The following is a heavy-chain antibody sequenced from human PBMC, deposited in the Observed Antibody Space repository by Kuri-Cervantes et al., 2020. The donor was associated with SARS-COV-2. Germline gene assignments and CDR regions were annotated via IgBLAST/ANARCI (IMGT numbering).Heavy chain of an antibody. CDR2: INSDGSST. CDR3: ARGMNSGINYDY. D-gene: IGHD1-26*01. Sequence: GESLKISCAASGFTFSNAWMSWVRQAPGKGLVWVSRINSDGSSTSYADSVKGRFTISRDNAKNTLYLQMNSLRAEDTAVYYCARGMNSGINYDYWGQGTLVTVSS. J-gene: IGHJ4*02. CDR1: GFTFSNAW. V-gene: IGHV3-74*01.